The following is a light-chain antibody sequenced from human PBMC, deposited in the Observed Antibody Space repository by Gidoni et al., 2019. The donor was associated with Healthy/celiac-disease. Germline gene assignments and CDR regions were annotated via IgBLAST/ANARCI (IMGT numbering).Light chain of an antibody. CDR3: QQSDSTPRT. V-gene: IGKV1-39*01. Sequence: DIQMTQSPSSLSASVGDIVTITCRASQSISSYLNWYQQKPGKAPKLLIYAASSLQSGVPSRFSGSGSGTEFTLTISSLQPEDFATYDCQQSDSTPRTFXGXTKVEIK. CDR2: AAS. J-gene: IGKJ4*01. CDR1: QSISSY.